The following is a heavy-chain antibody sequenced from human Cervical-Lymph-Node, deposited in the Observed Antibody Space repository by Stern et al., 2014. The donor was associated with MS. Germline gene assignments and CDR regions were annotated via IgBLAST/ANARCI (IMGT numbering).Heavy chain of an antibody. D-gene: IGHD6-6*01. Sequence: VQLVQSGAEVKKPGASVKVSCKASGYTFTGYYMHWVRQAPGQGLEWMGWINPNSGGTNYAQKFQGRVTMTRDTSISTAYMELSRLRSDDTAVYYCARDRGSSSFDNWFDPWGQGTLVTVSS. CDR2: INPNSGGT. V-gene: IGHV1-2*02. CDR3: ARDRGSSSFDNWFDP. J-gene: IGHJ5*02. CDR1: GYTFTGYY.